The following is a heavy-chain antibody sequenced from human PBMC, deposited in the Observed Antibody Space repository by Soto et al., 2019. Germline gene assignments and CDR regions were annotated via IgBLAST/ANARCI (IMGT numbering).Heavy chain of an antibody. J-gene: IGHJ6*02. Sequence: PGGSLRLSCVASGFTFSNYALHWVRQAPGKGLEWVAIISFDGGKVYYADSVKGRFTTTRDNSRNTLYLQMNSLRAEDTAVYYCAKDHPPSATSGDFYRYYYGMDVWGQGTTVTVSS. CDR2: ISFDGGKV. V-gene: IGHV3-30*18. CDR3: AKDHPPSATSGDFYRYYYGMDV. D-gene: IGHD1-1*01. CDR1: GFTFSNYA.